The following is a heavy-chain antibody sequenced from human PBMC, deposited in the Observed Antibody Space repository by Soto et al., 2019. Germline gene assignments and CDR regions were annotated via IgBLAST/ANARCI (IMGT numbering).Heavy chain of an antibody. D-gene: IGHD3-10*01. V-gene: IGHV4-34*01. CDR2: INHSGSM. CDR3: ARWPRYGSGSYYYYYSGLDV. J-gene: IGHJ6*02. Sequence: ETLSLTCAVYGESFSGYYWSWIRQPPGKGLEWIGEINHSGSMNYNPSLKSRVTMSVDTSKNQFSLNLNSVTAADTAVYYCARWPRYGSGSYYYYYSGLDVWGQGTTVTVSS. CDR1: GESFSGYY.